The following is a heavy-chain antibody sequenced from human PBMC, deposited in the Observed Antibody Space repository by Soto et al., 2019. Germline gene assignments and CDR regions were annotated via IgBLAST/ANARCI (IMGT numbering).Heavy chain of an antibody. CDR1: GYSFTSYW. D-gene: IGHD2-2*01. CDR3: ARLGGYCSSTSCYAPVYYYYMAV. J-gene: IGHJ6*03. Sequence: GESLKISCKGSGYSFTSYWIGWVRQMPGKGLEWMGIIYPGDSDTRYSPSFQGQVTISADKSISTAYLQWSSLKASDTAMYYCARLGGYCSSTSCYAPVYYYYMAVWGKGTTVTVSS. V-gene: IGHV5-51*01. CDR2: IYPGDSDT.